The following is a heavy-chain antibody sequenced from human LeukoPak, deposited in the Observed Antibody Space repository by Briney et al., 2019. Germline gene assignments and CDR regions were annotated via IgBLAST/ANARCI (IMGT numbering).Heavy chain of an antibody. Sequence: GRSLRLSCAASGFTFSSYGMHWVRQAPGKGLEWVSGISWNSGSIGYADSVKGRFTISRDNAKNSLYLQMNSLRAEDTALYYCAKDHSVLRYFDWLFADWGQGTLVTVSS. V-gene: IGHV3-9*01. J-gene: IGHJ4*02. D-gene: IGHD3-9*01. CDR3: AKDHSVLRYFDWLFAD. CDR2: ISWNSGSI. CDR1: GFTFSSYG.